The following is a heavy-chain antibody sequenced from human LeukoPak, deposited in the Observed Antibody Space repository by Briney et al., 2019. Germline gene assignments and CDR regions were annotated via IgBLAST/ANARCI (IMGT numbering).Heavy chain of an antibody. D-gene: IGHD6-13*01. CDR2: ISSSGSTI. J-gene: IGHJ4*02. CDR1: GFTFSDYY. CDR3: ARVAEAAAFDY. Sequence: GGSLRLSCAASGFTFSDYYMSWIRQAPGKGLEWVSYISSSGSTIYYADSVKGRFTISRDNAKNSLYLQMNSLTAEDTAVYYCARVAEAAAFDYWGQGTMVTVSS. V-gene: IGHV3-11*04.